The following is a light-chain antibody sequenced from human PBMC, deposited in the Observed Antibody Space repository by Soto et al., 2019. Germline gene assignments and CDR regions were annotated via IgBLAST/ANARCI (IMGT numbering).Light chain of an antibody. J-gene: IGKJ4*01. Sequence: EIVLTQSPGTLSLSPGDRATLSCRASQSVSSNYLAWYQQKPGQAPRLLIYGASSRATGIPDRFSGSGSGTDFTLNISRLEPEDFAVYYCQRYGTSLPLTFGGGTKVEIK. CDR2: GAS. CDR1: QSVSSNY. CDR3: QRYGTSLPLT. V-gene: IGKV3-20*01.